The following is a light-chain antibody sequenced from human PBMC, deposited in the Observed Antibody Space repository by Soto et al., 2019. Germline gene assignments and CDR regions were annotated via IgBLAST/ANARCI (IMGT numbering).Light chain of an antibody. CDR2: GAS. V-gene: IGKV3-15*01. CDR1: QSVSSN. J-gene: IGKJ1*01. Sequence: ERVLSHSLGTVSLYQGERATLHCRASQSVSSNLAWYQQKPGQAPRLLIYGASTRATGIPARFSGSGSGTEFTLTISSLQSEDFAVYYCQQYNNWPPHVTFGHRSKV. CDR3: QQYNNWPPHVT.